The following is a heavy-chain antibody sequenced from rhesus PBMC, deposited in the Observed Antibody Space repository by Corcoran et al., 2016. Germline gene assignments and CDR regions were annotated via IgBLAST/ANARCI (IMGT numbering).Heavy chain of an antibody. D-gene: IGHD5-12*01. CDR3: ARSEDTATVSFDY. CDR2: FVHVYEEI. J-gene: IGHJ4*01. CDR1: GYTFTELS. V-gene: IGHV1-156*01. Sequence: VQLVQSGAEVKKPGASVKVSCKVSGYTFTELSMHWVRQAPGQGLEWMGGFVHVYEEIRHGEKVQCRVTMTEDTATDTAYMELSSLRSEDTAVYYCARSEDTATVSFDYWGQGVLVTVSS.